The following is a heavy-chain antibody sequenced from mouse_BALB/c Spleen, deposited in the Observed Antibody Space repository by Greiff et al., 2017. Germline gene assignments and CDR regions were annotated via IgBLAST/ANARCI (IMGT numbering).Heavy chain of an antibody. CDR2: INPGSGGT. V-gene: IGHV1-54*03. CDR1: GYAFTNYL. J-gene: IGHJ2*01. Sequence: VQLQQSGAELVRPGTSVKVSCKASGYAFTNYLIEWVKQRPGQGLEWIGVINPGSGGTNYNEKFKGKATLTADKSSSTAYMQLSSLTSDDSAVYFCARCDIATVFDYWGQGTPLTVSS. CDR3: ARCDIATVFDY. D-gene: IGHD1-1*01.